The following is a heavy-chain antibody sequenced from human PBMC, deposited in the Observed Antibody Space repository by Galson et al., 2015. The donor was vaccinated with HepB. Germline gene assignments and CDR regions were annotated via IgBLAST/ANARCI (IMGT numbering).Heavy chain of an antibody. CDR3: AKMAGGPNSYFDY. J-gene: IGHJ4*02. CDR2: ISGSGGST. CDR1: GFTFSSYA. D-gene: IGHD4/OR15-4a*01. Sequence: SLRLSCAASGFTFSSYAMSWVRQAPGRGLEWVSGISGSGGSTYYADPVKGRFTISRDTSKNTLYLQMNSLRADDTAVYYCAKMAGGPNSYFDYWGQGTLVTVSS. V-gene: IGHV3-23*01.